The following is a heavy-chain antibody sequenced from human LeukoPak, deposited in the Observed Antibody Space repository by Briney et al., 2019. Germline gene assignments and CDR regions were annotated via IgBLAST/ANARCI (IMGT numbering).Heavy chain of an antibody. CDR1: GFTFSSYW. D-gene: IGHD3-10*01. CDR3: ARDRVTMVRGVIVGYYYYYMDV. CDR2: IKQDGSEK. Sequence: GGSLRVSCAASGFTFSSYWMSWVRQAPGKGLEWVANIKQDGSEKYYVDSVKGRFTISRDNAKNSLYLQMNSLRAEDTAVYYCARDRVTMVRGVIVGYYYYYMDVWGKGTTVTVSS. V-gene: IGHV3-7*01. J-gene: IGHJ6*03.